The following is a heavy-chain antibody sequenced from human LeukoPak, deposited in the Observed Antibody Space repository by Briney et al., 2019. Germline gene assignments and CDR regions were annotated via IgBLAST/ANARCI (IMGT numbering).Heavy chain of an antibody. CDR3: AKDMIQQLPGDAFDI. Sequence: HGGSLRLSCAASGFTFDDYAMHWVRQAPGKGLEWVSGISWNSGSIGYADSVKGRFTISRDNAKNSLYLQMNSLRAEDTALYYCAKDMIQQLPGDAFDIWGQGTMVTVSS. D-gene: IGHD6-13*01. J-gene: IGHJ3*02. CDR1: GFTFDDYA. V-gene: IGHV3-9*01. CDR2: ISWNSGSI.